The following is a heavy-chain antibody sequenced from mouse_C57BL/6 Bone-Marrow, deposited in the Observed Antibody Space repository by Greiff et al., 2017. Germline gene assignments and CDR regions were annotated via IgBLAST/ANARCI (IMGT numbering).Heavy chain of an antibody. V-gene: IGHV2-9*01. Sequence: VKVVESGPGLVAPSQSLSITCTVSGFSLTSYGVDWVRQPPGKGLAWLGVIWGGGSTNYNSALMSRLSISKDNSKSQVFLKMNSLQTDDTAMYYCAKHVTLYGSSYERYFDVWGTGTTVTVSS. CDR1: GFSLTSYG. CDR2: IWGGGST. CDR3: AKHVTLYGSSYERYFDV. J-gene: IGHJ1*03. D-gene: IGHD1-1*01.